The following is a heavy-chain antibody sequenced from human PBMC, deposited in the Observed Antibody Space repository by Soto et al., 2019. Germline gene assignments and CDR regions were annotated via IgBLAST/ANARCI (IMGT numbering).Heavy chain of an antibody. J-gene: IGHJ3*02. D-gene: IGHD3-10*01. CDR2: IIPILGTA. Sequence: QVQLVQSGAEVKKPGSSVKVSCKASGGTFSSYAISWVRQAPGQGLEWMGGIIPILGTANYAQKFQGRVTITADESTSTAYMELSSLRSEDTAVYYCASLDYYGSGSYYNAVYDAFDIWGQGTMVTVSS. V-gene: IGHV1-69*01. CDR1: GGTFSSYA. CDR3: ASLDYYGSGSYYNAVYDAFDI.